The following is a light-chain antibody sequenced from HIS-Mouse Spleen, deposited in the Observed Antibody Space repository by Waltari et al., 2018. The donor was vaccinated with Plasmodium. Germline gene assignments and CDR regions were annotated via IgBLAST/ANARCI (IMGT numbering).Light chain of an antibody. CDR3: SSYAGSNNLV. V-gene: IGLV2-8*01. J-gene: IGLJ2*01. CDR1: SSDVGGYNY. CDR2: AVS. Sequence: QSALTKPPSASGSPGQSVTISCTGTSSDVGGYNYVPWYQQHPGKAPKLMIYAVSKRPSGVPDRFSGSKSGNTASLTVSGLQAEDEADYYCSSYAGSNNLVFGGGTKLTVL.